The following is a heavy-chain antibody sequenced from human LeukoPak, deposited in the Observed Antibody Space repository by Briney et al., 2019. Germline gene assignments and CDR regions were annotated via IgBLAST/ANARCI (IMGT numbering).Heavy chain of an antibody. V-gene: IGHV3-64D*06. Sequence: PGGSLRLSCSASGFTFSTYAMHWVRQAPGKGLEYASAISSNGGSTYYADSVKGRFTISRDNSKNILYLQMGSLRAEDTAVYYCVKDRWIQLWGNFDYWGQGTLVTVSS. J-gene: IGHJ4*02. CDR2: ISSNGGST. D-gene: IGHD5-18*01. CDR1: GFTFSTYA. CDR3: VKDRWIQLWGNFDY.